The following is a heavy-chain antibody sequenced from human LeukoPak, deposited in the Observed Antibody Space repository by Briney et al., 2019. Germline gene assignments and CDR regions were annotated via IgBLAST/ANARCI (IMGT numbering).Heavy chain of an antibody. CDR3: ARARGWRTGTMYSGYYFDY. CDR1: GGSISSYY. J-gene: IGHJ4*02. D-gene: IGHD1-7*01. V-gene: IGHV4-59*01. CDR2: IYYSGST. Sequence: PSETLSLTCTVSGGSISSYYWSWIRQPPGKGLEWIGYIYYSGSTNYNPSLKSRVTISVDTSKNQFSLKLSSVTAADTAVYYCARARGWRTGTMYSGYYFDYWGQGTLVTVSS.